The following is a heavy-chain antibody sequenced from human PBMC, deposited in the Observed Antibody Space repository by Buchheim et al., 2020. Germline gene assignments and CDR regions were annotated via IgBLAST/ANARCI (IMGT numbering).Heavy chain of an antibody. Sequence: EVQLVESGGDLVQPGGSLRLSCGASGFTFSRYWMSWVRQAPGKGLEWVANIHQDGGEKYYVDSLKGRFTLSRDNAKSSLFLQMNSLRVEDTAVYYCVRESQVVAPGSGRLTYYGMDVWGQGTT. CDR1: GFTFSRYW. D-gene: IGHD2-15*01. CDR2: IHQDGGEK. V-gene: IGHV3-7*01. CDR3: VRESQVVAPGSGRLTYYGMDV. J-gene: IGHJ6*02.